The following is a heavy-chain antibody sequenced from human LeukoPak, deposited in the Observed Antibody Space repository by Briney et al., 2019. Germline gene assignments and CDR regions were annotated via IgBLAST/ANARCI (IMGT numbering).Heavy chain of an antibody. CDR2: INSDGSWT. Sequence: GGSLRLSCAASGNYLMHWVRQVPGKGLVWVSHINSDGSWTSYADSVKGRFTISRDNSKNTLYLQMNSLRAEDTAVYYCAKDGGDSTIFGVVIYIPLDYWGQGTLVTVSS. D-gene: IGHD3-3*01. CDR3: AKDGGDSTIFGVVIYIPLDY. CDR1: GNYL. J-gene: IGHJ4*02. V-gene: IGHV3-74*01.